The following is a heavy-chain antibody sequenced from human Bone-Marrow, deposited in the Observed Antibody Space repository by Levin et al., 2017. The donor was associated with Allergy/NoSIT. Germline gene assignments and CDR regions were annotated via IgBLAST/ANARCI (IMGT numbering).Heavy chain of an antibody. D-gene: IGHD3-16*01. J-gene: IGHJ4*02. CDR1: GGSISSGNYY. V-gene: IGHV4-39*01. CDR3: ARSARAFSYAYYEY. Sequence: SETLSLTCTVSGGSISSGNYYWGWFRQPPGTTLEWIGTIYYSGATYDSPSLRTRSTISVDTSKNEFSLRLTSVTAADTAMYYCARSARAFSYAYYEYWGQGALVTISS. CDR2: IYYSGAT.